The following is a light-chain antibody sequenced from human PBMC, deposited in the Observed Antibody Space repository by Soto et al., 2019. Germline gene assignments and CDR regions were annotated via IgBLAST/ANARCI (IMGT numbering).Light chain of an antibody. V-gene: IGKV2D-29*02. Sequence: DVVMTQTPLSLSVATGQPASISCKSSQSLLHITGETFLFWYLQKPGQSPQLLIYEVSTRVSGVPDRFSGSGSGTDFTLEISRVETDDVGIYYCMQSKQLPPTFGQGTRLGIE. J-gene: IGKJ5*01. CDR3: MQSKQLPPT. CDR2: EVS. CDR1: QSLLHITGETF.